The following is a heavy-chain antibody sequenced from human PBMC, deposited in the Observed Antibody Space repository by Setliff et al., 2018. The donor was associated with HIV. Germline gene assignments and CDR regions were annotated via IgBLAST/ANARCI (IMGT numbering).Heavy chain of an antibody. J-gene: IGHJ1*01. Sequence: GASVKVSCKASGYRFNTYGISWVRQAPGQGLEWMGWISPYNGDTRFAQSPQGRVTLTTDTSTNTAYMEMRTLRSDDTAVYYCVRGVTRDISGYYRDEYFQHWGQGTPVTVSS. CDR1: GYRFNTYG. V-gene: IGHV1-18*01. CDR2: ISPYNGDT. CDR3: VRGVTRDISGYYRDEYFQH. D-gene: IGHD3-22*01.